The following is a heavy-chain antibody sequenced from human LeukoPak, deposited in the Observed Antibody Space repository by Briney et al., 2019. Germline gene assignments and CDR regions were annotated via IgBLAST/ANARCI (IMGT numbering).Heavy chain of an antibody. CDR2: IIPIFGTS. CDR3: ARGGSVTSATSFDY. D-gene: IGHD3-10*01. J-gene: IGHJ4*02. CDR1: GGTFSSYA. V-gene: IGHV1-69*13. Sequence: SVKVSCMASGGTFSSYAISWVRQPRGQGLEWMGGIIPIFGTSNYAQKFQGRVTITADESTSTAYMELSTLRSEDTAVYYCARGGSVTSATSFDYWGQGTLVTVSS.